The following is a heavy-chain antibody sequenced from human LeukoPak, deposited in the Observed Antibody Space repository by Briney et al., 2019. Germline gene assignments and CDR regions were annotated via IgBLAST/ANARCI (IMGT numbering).Heavy chain of an antibody. Sequence: SQTLSLTCAVSGGSISSGGYSWSWIRQPPGKGLEWIGYIYHSGTTYYNPSLKSRVTISVDMSKNQFSLKLSSVTAADTAVYYCARQDNYYFDYWGQGTLVTVSS. D-gene: IGHD1-20*01. V-gene: IGHV4-30-2*03. CDR3: ARQDNYYFDY. J-gene: IGHJ4*02. CDR1: GGSISSGGYS. CDR2: IYHSGTT.